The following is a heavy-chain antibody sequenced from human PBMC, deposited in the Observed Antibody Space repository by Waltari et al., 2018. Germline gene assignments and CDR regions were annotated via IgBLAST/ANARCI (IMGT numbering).Heavy chain of an antibody. V-gene: IGHV3-74*01. J-gene: IGHJ2*01. Sequence: DEQLVESGGGLGQPGGSLRFSCAASGFILSSHWIHWVRQAPGKGLVWVSRISGSGSNANYADSVRGRFTISRDNAKNTAYLQMNSLTVEDTAVYYCAKYSSSSGGADWYFDLWGRGSLLTVSS. CDR2: ISGSGSNA. CDR1: GFILSSHW. D-gene: IGHD4-4*01. CDR3: AKYSSSSGGADWYFDL.